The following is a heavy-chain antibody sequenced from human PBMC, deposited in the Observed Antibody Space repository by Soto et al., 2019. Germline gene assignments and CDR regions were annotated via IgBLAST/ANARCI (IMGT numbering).Heavy chain of an antibody. J-gene: IGHJ3*02. CDR3: ARLIAAAGGDVFGI. CDR2: ISRTSSYI. CDR1: GFTFSDYY. D-gene: IGHD6-13*01. V-gene: IGHV3-11*06. Sequence: GGSLRLSCAASGFTFSDYYMSWIRQAPGKGLEWVSYISRTSSYINYADSVKGRFTISRDNAKNSRYLQMDSLRAEDTAVYYCARLIAAAGGDVFGIWGPGTM.